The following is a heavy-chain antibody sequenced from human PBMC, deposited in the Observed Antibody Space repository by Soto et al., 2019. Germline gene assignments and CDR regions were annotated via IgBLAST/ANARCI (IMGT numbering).Heavy chain of an antibody. CDR2: ISSSSSTI. J-gene: IGHJ4*02. D-gene: IGHD2-8*01. Sequence: PGGSLRLSCAASGFTFSSYSMNWVRQAPGKGLEWISYISSSSSTIYYADSVKGRFTISRDNAKNSLYLQMNSLRAEDMAVYYCAVLSFGPDFDYWGQGTLVTVSS. CDR3: AVLSFGPDFDY. V-gene: IGHV3-48*01. CDR1: GFTFSSYS.